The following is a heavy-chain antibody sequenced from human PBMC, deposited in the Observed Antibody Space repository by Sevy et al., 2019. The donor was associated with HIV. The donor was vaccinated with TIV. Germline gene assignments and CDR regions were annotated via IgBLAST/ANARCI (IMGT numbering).Heavy chain of an antibody. V-gene: IGHV4-31*03. J-gene: IGHJ3*02. Sequence: SETLSLTCTVSGGSISSGGYYWSWIRQHPGKGLEWIRYIYYSGSTYYNPSLKSRVTISVDTSKNQFSLKLSSVTAADTAVYYCARGDPYFNAFDIWGQGTMVTVSS. CDR2: IYYSGST. D-gene: IGHD2-8*01. CDR3: ARGDPYFNAFDI. CDR1: GGSISSGGYY.